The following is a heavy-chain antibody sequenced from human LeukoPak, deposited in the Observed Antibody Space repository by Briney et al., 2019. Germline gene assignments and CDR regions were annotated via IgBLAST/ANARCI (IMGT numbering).Heavy chain of an antibody. J-gene: IGHJ4*02. CDR3: AKDVRITMVRGVPGY. CDR1: GFTFSSYG. D-gene: IGHD3-10*01. V-gene: IGHV3-23*01. Sequence: GGTLRLSCAASGFTFSSYGMSWVRQAPGKGLEWVSAISGSGGSTYYADSVKGRFTISRDNSKNTLYLQMNSLRAEDTAVYYCAKDVRITMVRGVPGYWGQGTLVTVSS. CDR2: ISGSGGST.